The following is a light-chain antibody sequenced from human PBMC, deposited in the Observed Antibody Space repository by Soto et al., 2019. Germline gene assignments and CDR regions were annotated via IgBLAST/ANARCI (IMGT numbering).Light chain of an antibody. CDR1: SSNIGTNT. V-gene: IGLV1-44*01. J-gene: IGLJ1*01. Sequence: QLVLTQPPSASGTPGQRVTISCSGSSSNIGTNTVNWYQQLPGTAPKLLIYSNNQRPSGVPDRFSGSKSGTSASLAISGLQPEDEADYYCAAWDDSLNGYVFGTGTKLTVL. CDR3: AAWDDSLNGYV. CDR2: SNN.